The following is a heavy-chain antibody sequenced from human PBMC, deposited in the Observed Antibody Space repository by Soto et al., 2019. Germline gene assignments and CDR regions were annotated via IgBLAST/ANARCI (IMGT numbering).Heavy chain of an antibody. CDR3: ARDSVRDYLYYYYGMDV. V-gene: IGHV3-21*01. D-gene: IGHD4-17*01. CDR2: IGTSSSYI. J-gene: IGHJ6*02. CDR1: VFTFSSYT. Sequence: PGWSLRLSCAASVFTFSSYTMNWFRQAPGRGLEWVSSIGTSSSYIYYADSVKGRFTISRDNAKNSLFLQMNSLRADDTAVYYCARDSVRDYLYYYYGMDVWGQGTTVTVSS.